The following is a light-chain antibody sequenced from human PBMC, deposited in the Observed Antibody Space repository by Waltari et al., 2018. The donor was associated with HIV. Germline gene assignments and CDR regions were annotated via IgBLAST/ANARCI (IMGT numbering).Light chain of an antibody. J-gene: IGKJ3*01. V-gene: IGKV1-39*01. CDR1: QRIGKY. CDR3: EQSYDFPRT. Sequence: DIQMTQSPSSLFASVGDRVTIACRSSQRIGKYINWYQQRSGRPPRLPIFTSSTLQSGISSRFSGGGSGTDFTLTINNLQPEDFATYYCEQSYDFPRTFGPGT. CDR2: TSS.